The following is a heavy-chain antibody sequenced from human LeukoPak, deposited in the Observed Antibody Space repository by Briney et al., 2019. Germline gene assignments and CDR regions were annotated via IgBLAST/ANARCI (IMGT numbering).Heavy chain of an antibody. J-gene: IGHJ4*02. D-gene: IGHD6-13*01. CDR1: GFTFSSYS. CDR3: AREGSSSWNARIDY. CDR2: ISSSSSYI. V-gene: IGHV3-21*01. Sequence: PGGSLRLSCAASGFTFSSYSMSWVRQAPGKGLEWVSSISSSSSYIYYADSVKGRFTISRDNAKNSLYLQMNSLRAEDTAVYYCAREGSSSWNARIDYWGQGTLVTVSA.